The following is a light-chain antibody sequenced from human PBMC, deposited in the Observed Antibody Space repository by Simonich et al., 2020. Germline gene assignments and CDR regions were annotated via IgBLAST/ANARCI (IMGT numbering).Light chain of an antibody. CDR1: QSISSW. J-gene: IGKJ1*01. Sequence: DIQMTQSPSTLSASVGDRVTITCRASQSISSWLAWYQQKTGKAPKLRIYKESSLESGVPSRFSGSGSATEFTLTISSLQPDDFATYYCQQYNSYSRTFGQGTKVEIK. V-gene: IGKV1-5*03. CDR2: KES. CDR3: QQYNSYSRT.